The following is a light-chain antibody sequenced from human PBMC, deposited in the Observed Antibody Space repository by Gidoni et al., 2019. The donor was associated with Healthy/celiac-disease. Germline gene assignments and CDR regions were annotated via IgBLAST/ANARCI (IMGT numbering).Light chain of an antibody. J-gene: IGLJ2*01. CDR2: EDS. V-gene: IGLV3-10*01. Sequence: SYELTQPTSVSVSPGQTARITCSGDALPKKYAYWNQQKSGQAPVLVIYEDSKRPSGIPERFSGSSSGTMATLTISGAQVEDEADYYCYSTDSSGNLVVFGGGTKLTVL. CDR1: ALPKKY. CDR3: YSTDSSGNLVV.